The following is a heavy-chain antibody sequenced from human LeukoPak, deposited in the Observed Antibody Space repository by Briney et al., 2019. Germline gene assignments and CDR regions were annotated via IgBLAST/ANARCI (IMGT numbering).Heavy chain of an antibody. J-gene: IGHJ4*02. CDR1: GFTVSSNS. D-gene: IGHD3-22*01. CDR2: IRYDGSNK. CDR3: ANYYYDSSGYWDY. Sequence: GGSLRLSCTVSGFTVSSNSMSWVRQAPGKGLEWVAFIRYDGSNKYYADSVKGRFTLSRDNSKNTLYLQMNSLRAEDTAVYYCANYYYDSSGYWDYWGQGTLVTVSS. V-gene: IGHV3-30*02.